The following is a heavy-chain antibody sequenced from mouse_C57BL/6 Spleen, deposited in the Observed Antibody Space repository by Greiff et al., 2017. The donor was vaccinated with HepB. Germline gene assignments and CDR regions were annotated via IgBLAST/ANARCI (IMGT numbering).Heavy chain of an antibody. CDR2: IYPGDGDT. V-gene: IGHV1-82*01. CDR1: GYAFSSSW. J-gene: IGHJ4*01. CDR3: GGYFYCAMDY. Sequence: VQLVESGPELVKPGASVKISCKASGYAFSSSWMNWVKQRPGKGLEWIGRIYPGDGDTNYNGKFKGKATLTADKSSSTAYMQLSSLTSEDSAVYFCGGYFYCAMDYWGQGTSVTVSS. D-gene: IGHD3-2*02.